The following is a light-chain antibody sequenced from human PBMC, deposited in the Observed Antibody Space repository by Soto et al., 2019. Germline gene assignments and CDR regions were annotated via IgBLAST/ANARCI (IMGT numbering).Light chain of an antibody. CDR1: QSVSSSY. V-gene: IGKV3D-20*02. Sequence: EIVLTQSPGTLSLSPGERATLSCRASQSVSSSYLAWYQQKPGQAPRLLIYDASNRATGIPARFSGSGSGTDFTLTISSLEPEDFAVYYCQRRSNWTWTFXQGTKVDIK. CDR3: QRRSNWTWT. CDR2: DAS. J-gene: IGKJ1*01.